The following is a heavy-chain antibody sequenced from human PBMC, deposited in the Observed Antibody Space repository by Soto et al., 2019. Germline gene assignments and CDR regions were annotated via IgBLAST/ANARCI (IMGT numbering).Heavy chain of an antibody. CDR1: GYSFTGYF. V-gene: IGHV1-2*02. J-gene: IGHJ4*02. CDR3: ARGVGNSRGTSFDS. Sequence: ASVKVSCKVSGYSFTGYFMHWVRQAPGQGLEWMGWINPNSGGRNFAQKFQGRVTLTRDTSISTAYLELSGLTSDDTAVYYCARGVGNSRGTSFDSWGQGALVTVSS. CDR2: INPNSGGR. D-gene: IGHD3-22*01.